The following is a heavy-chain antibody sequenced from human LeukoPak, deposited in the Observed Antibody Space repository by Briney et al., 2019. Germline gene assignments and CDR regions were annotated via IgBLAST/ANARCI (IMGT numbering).Heavy chain of an antibody. CDR3: ARLGEGTYDSSGYYLDY. V-gene: IGHV4-59*08. D-gene: IGHD3-22*01. CDR1: GGSISSYY. CDR2: IYYSGST. Sequence: SETLSLTCTVSGGSISSYYWSWVRQPPGKGRGWIGYIYYSGSTNYNPSLKSRVTISVDTSKNQFSLKLSSVTAADTAVYYCARLGEGTYDSSGYYLDYWGQGTLVTVSS. J-gene: IGHJ4*02.